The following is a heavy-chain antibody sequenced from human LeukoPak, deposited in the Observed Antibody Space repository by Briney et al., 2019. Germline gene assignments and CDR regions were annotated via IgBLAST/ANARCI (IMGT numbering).Heavy chain of an antibody. V-gene: IGHV3-30*18. CDR1: GFTFSSYG. CDR3: AKGSTYGSGSSYFDY. Sequence: GRSLRLSCAASGFTFSSYGMHWVRQAPGKGLEWVAVISYDGSNKYYADSVKGRFTICRDNSKNTLYLQMNSLRAEDTAVYYCAKGSTYGSGSSYFDYWGQGTLVTVSS. J-gene: IGHJ4*02. CDR2: ISYDGSNK. D-gene: IGHD3-10*01.